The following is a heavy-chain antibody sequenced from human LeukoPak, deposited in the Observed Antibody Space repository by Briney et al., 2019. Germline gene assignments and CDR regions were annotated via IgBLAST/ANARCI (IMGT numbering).Heavy chain of an antibody. CDR2: INHSGST. V-gene: IGHV4-34*01. CDR3: AREGRPLAVAGTGIDY. J-gene: IGHJ4*02. D-gene: IGHD6-19*01. Sequence: SETLSLTCAVSGGSFSGYYWSWIRQPPGKGLEWIGEINHSGSTNYNPSLKSRVTISVDTSKNQFSLKLSSVTAADTAVYYCAREGRPLAVAGTGIDYWGQGTLVTVSS. CDR1: GGSFSGYY.